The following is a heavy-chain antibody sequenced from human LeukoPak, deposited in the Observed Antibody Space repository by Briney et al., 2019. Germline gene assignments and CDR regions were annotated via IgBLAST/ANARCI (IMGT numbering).Heavy chain of an antibody. CDR1: GDSISSNSYY. CDR2: IYYSRST. V-gene: IGHV4-39*01. J-gene: IGHJ4*02. CDR3: ARGDCSGGSCYLFDY. D-gene: IGHD2-15*01. Sequence: SETLSLTCTVSGDSISSNSYYWGWIRQPPGKGLEWIGSIYYSRSTYYNPSLKSRVTISVDTSKNQFSLKLSSVTAADTAVYYCARGDCSGGSCYLFDYWGQGALVTVSS.